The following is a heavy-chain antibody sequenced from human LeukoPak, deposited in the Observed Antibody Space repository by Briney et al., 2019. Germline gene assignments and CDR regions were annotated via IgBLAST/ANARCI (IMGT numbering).Heavy chain of an antibody. J-gene: IGHJ5*02. CDR1: GYTLTELS. Sequence: ASVKVSCKVSGYTLTELSMHWVRQAPGKGLEWMGGFDPEDGETIYAQKFQGRVTMTEDTSTDTAYMELSSLRSEDTAVYYCATGKYSSGSNWFDPWGQGTLVTVSS. CDR2: FDPEDGET. V-gene: IGHV1-24*01. CDR3: ATGKYSSGSNWFDP. D-gene: IGHD6-19*01.